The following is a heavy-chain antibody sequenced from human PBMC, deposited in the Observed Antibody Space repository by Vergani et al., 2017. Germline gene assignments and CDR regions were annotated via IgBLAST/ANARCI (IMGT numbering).Heavy chain of an antibody. V-gene: IGHV4-61*01. Sequence: QVQLQESGPGLVKPSETLSLTCTVSGGSVSSGSYYWSWIRQPXGKGLEWIGYIYYSGSTNYNPSLKSRVTISVDTSKNQFSLKLSSVTAADTAVYYCARDRRVATHDYYYYYMDVWGKGTTVTVSS. CDR1: GGSVSSGSYY. D-gene: IGHD5-12*01. J-gene: IGHJ6*03. CDR2: IYYSGST. CDR3: ARDRRVATHDYYYYYMDV.